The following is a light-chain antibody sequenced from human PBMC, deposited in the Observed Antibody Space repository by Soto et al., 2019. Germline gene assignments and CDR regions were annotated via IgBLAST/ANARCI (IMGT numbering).Light chain of an antibody. CDR3: QQYDSSWT. J-gene: IGKJ1*01. CDR1: QSISGW. V-gene: IGKV1-5*01. Sequence: DIQMTQSPSTLSASVGDRVTITCRASQSISGWLAWYQQKPGKAPKLLIYDASSLESGVPSRFSCSGSGTEFTLTISSLQPDDFATYYCQQYDSSWTFGQGTKVEIK. CDR2: DAS.